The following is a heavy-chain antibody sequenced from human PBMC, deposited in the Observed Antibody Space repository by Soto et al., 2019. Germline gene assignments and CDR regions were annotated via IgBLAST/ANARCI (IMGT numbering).Heavy chain of an antibody. Sequence: ASVKVSCKASGYTFTGYYMHWVRQAPGQGLEWMGWINPNSGGTNYAQKFQGRVTMTRDTSISTAYMELSRLRSDDTAVYYCARVLYCSSTSCFVWLDPWGQGTLVTVSS. V-gene: IGHV1-2*02. J-gene: IGHJ5*02. D-gene: IGHD2-2*01. CDR1: GYTFTGYY. CDR3: ARVLYCSSTSCFVWLDP. CDR2: INPNSGGT.